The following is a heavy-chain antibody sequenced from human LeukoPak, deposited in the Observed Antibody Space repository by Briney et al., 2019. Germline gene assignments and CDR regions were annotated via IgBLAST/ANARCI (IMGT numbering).Heavy chain of an antibody. CDR3: ARDRDSSGYYDY. J-gene: IGHJ4*02. CDR2: ISYDGSNK. Sequence: PGGSLRLSCVASGFTFSSYAMHWVRQAPGKGLEWVAVISYDGSNKYYADSVKGRFTISRDNSKNMLYLQMNSLRAEDTAVFYCARDRDSSGYYDYWGQGTLVTVSS. CDR1: GFTFSSYA. V-gene: IGHV3-30-3*01. D-gene: IGHD3-22*01.